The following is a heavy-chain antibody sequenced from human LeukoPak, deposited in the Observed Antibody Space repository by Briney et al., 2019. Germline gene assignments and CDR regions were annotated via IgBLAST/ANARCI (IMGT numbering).Heavy chain of an antibody. CDR1: GFIFSSYG. J-gene: IGHJ5*02. Sequence: GGSLRLSCAASGFIFSSYGIHWVRQAPGKGLEWVSVIYSGGSTYYADSVKGRFTISRDNSKNTLYLQMNSLRAEDTAVYYCARGGGTAREEYNWFDPWGQGTLVTVSS. CDR2: IYSGGST. V-gene: IGHV3-NL1*01. D-gene: IGHD5-18*01. CDR3: ARGGGTAREEYNWFDP.